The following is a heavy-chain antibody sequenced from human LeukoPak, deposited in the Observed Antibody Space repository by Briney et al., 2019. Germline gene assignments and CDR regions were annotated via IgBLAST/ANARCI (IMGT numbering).Heavy chain of an antibody. D-gene: IGHD2-2*01. CDR3: ARAPITSPFYFDY. J-gene: IGHJ4*02. CDR1: GLTFTDYW. Sequence: PGGSLRLSCAASGLTFTDYWMHWVRQAPGKGLEWVSGINWSGGSTGYADPLRGRFTISRDNAKNSLYLQMDSLRAEDTALYYCARAPITSPFYFDYWGQGTLVTVSS. CDR2: INWSGGST. V-gene: IGHV3-20*04.